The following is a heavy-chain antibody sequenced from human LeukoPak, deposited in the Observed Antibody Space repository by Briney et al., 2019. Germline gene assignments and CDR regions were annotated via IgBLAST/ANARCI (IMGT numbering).Heavy chain of an antibody. CDR2: IIPIFGTA. Sequence: GASVKVYCKASGGTFSSYAISWVRQAPGQGFEWMGGIIPIFGTANYAQKFQGRVTITTDESTSTAYMELSSLRSEDTAVYYCASSPRYSGSYYDYWGQGTLVTVSS. D-gene: IGHD1-26*01. CDR3: ASSPRYSGSYYDY. CDR1: GGTFSSYA. J-gene: IGHJ4*02. V-gene: IGHV1-69*05.